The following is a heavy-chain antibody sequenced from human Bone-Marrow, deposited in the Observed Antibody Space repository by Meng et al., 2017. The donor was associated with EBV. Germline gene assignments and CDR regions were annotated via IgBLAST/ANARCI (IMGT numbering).Heavy chain of an antibody. Sequence: AEVKKPGPSVKVSCKVSGDTFGYYTISWVRQAPGQGPEWMGGIIPSYGTTSYAQKFQGRVTISADESTTTAYMELRSLTLDDTAVYYCARESPDRSTDPWGQGTLVTVSS. V-gene: IGHV1-69*01. CDR2: IIPSYGTT. J-gene: IGHJ5*02. CDR3: ARESPDRSTDP. CDR1: GDTFGYYT.